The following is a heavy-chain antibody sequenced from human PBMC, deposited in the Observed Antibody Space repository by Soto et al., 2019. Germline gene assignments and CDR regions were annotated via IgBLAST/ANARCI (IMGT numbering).Heavy chain of an antibody. J-gene: IGHJ5*02. V-gene: IGHV3-11*01. CDR1: GFTFSDYY. CDR3: ARDRGPSSGYYPYWFDP. Sequence: GGSLRLSCAASGFTFSDYYMNWVRQAPGKGLEWVSYISSSSGGTIYYADSVKGRFTISRDNAKNSLHLQMNSLRAEDTAVYYCARDRGPSSGYYPYWFDPWGQGTLVTVSS. D-gene: IGHD3-22*01. CDR2: ISSSSGGTI.